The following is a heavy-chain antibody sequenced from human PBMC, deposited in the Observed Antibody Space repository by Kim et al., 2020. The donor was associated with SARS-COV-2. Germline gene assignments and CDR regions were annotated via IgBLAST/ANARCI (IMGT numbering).Heavy chain of an antibody. J-gene: IGHJ4*02. CDR1: GGSFSGYY. CDR2: INHSGST. Sequence: SETLSLTCAVYGGSFSGYYWSWIRQPPGKGLEWIGEINHSGSTNYNPSLKSRVTISVDTSKNQFSLKLSSVTAADTAVYYCARGYSSSWYVGGDYFDYWGQGTLVTVSS. V-gene: IGHV4-34*01. D-gene: IGHD6-13*01. CDR3: ARGYSSSWYVGGDYFDY.